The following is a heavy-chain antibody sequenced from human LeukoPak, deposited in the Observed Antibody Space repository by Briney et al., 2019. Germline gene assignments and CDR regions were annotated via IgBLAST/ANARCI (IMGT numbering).Heavy chain of an antibody. J-gene: IGHJ2*01. CDR3: ARDRAYSSGWSWYFDL. V-gene: IGHV3-30*04. CDR2: ISYDGSNK. D-gene: IGHD6-19*01. Sequence: GGSLRLSCAASGFSFSSYAMHWVRQAPGKGLEWVAVISYDGSNKYYADSVKGRFTISRDNSKNTLYLQMNSLRAEDTAVYYCARDRAYSSGWSWYFDLWGRGTLVTVSS. CDR1: GFSFSSYA.